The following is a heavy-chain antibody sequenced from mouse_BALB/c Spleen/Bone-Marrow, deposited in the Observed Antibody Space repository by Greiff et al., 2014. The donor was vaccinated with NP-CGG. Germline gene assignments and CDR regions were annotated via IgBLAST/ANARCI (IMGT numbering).Heavy chain of an antibody. CDR1: GFNIKDTY. J-gene: IGHJ2*01. CDR2: IDPANGNT. Sequence: EVQLVESGAELVKPGASVKLSCTASGFNIKDTYMHWVKQRPEQGLEWIGRIDPANGNTKYDPKFQGKASITADTSSNTAYLQLSSLTSEDTAVYYCARFPYDYGGGDYWGQDTTLTVSS. D-gene: IGHD2-4*01. V-gene: IGHV14-3*02. CDR3: ARFPYDYGGGDY.